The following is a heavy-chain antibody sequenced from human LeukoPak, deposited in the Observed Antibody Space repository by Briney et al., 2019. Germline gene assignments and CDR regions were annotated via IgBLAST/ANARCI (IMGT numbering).Heavy chain of an antibody. CDR1: GFTFSSDA. CDR3: AREESDFWSGYSVDY. J-gene: IGHJ4*02. V-gene: IGHV3-21*01. Sequence: GGSLRLSCAASGFTFSSDAMHWVRQAPGKGLEWVSSISSSSSYIYYADSVKGRFTISRDNAKNSLYLQMNSLRAEDTAVYYCAREESDFWSGYSVDYWGQGTLVTVSS. CDR2: ISSSSSYI. D-gene: IGHD3-3*01.